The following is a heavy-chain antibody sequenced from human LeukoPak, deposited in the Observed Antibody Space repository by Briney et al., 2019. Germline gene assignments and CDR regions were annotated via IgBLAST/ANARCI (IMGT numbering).Heavy chain of an antibody. CDR1: GFTFSSYS. J-gene: IGHJ4*02. D-gene: IGHD3-10*01. V-gene: IGHV3-21*04. CDR2: ISSSSSYI. Sequence: GGSLRLSCAASGFTFSSYSMNWVRQAPGKGLEWVSSISSSSSYIYYADSVKGRFTISRDNSKNTLYLQMNSLRAEDTAVYYCAKDPGYYGSGSYDYWGQGTLVTVSS. CDR3: AKDPGYYGSGSYDY.